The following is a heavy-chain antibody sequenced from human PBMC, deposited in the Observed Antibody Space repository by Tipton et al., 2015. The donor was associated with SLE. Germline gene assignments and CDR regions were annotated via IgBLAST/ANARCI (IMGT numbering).Heavy chain of an antibody. Sequence: GSLRLSCAASGFTFSSYWMSWVRQAPGKGLEWVAHIKYDGSEKYYVDSAKGRFTISRDNTKNSLYLQMNSLRADDTAVYYCAKVMRGAAAGALFDYWGQGTLVTVSS. V-gene: IGHV3-7*03. CDR2: IKYDGSEK. CDR1: GFTFSSYW. D-gene: IGHD6-13*01. J-gene: IGHJ4*02. CDR3: AKVMRGAAAGALFDY.